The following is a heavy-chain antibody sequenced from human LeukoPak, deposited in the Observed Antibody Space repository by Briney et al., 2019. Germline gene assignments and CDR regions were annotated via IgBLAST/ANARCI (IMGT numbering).Heavy chain of an antibody. CDR2: INPSGGST. D-gene: IGHD6-13*01. Sequence: ASVKVSCKASGYTFTSYYMHWVRQAPGQGLGWMGIINPSGGSTSYAQKFQGRVTMTRDPSTSTVYMELSSLRSEDTAVYSCASGPRGSWYVYWGQGTLVTVSS. J-gene: IGHJ4*02. CDR3: ASGPRGSWYVY. V-gene: IGHV1-46*01. CDR1: GYTFTSYY.